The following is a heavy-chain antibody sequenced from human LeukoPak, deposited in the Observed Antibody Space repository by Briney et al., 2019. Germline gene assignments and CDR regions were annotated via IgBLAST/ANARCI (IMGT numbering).Heavy chain of an antibody. CDR1: GYTFTSYY. CDR2: INPSGGST. CDR3: AKDPLDVFLDY. Sequence: ASVKVSCKASGYTFTSYYMHWVRQAPGQGLEWMGIINPSGGSTSYAQKFQGRVTMTRDTSTSTVYMELSSLRAEDTAVYYCAKDPLDVFLDYWGQGTLVTVSS. J-gene: IGHJ4*02. V-gene: IGHV1-46*01. D-gene: IGHD2/OR15-2a*01.